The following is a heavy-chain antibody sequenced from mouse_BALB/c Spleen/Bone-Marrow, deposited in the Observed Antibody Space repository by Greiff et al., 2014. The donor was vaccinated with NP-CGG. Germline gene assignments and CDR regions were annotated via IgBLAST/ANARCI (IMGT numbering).Heavy chain of an antibody. CDR1: GFSLSRYS. CDR3: ARFLDYDGGGWYFDV. Sequence: VKLMESGPGLVAPSQSLSITCTVSGFSLSRYSVHWVRQPPGKGLKWLGMIWGGGSTDYNSALKSRLSISKDNSKSQVFLKMNSLQTDDTAMYYCARFLDYDGGGWYFDVWGAGTTVTVSS. V-gene: IGHV2-6-4*01. J-gene: IGHJ1*01. CDR2: IWGGGST. D-gene: IGHD2-4*01.